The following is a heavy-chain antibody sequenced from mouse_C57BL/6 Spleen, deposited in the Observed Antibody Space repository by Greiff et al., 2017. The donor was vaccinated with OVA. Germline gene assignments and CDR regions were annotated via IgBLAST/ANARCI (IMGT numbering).Heavy chain of an antibody. J-gene: IGHJ4*01. CDR1: GYSITSGYY. Sequence: EVQLQQSGPGLVKPSQSLSLTCSVTGYSITSGYYWNWIRQFPGNKLEWMGYISYDGSNNYNPSLKNRISITRDTSKNQFFLKLNSVTTEDTATYYCARQLRNYYAMDYWGQGTSVTVSS. V-gene: IGHV3-6*01. CDR2: ISYDGSN. CDR3: ARQLRNYYAMDY. D-gene: IGHD3-2*02.